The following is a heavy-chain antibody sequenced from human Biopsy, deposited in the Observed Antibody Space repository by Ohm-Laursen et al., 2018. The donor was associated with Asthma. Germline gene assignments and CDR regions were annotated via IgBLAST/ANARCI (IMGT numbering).Heavy chain of an antibody. CDR3: ARCQVGYSSGWSLLLKKIYYSGMDV. D-gene: IGHD6-19*01. CDR1: GGTFSNFA. Sequence: SVKASCKAPGGTFSNFAISWVRQAPGQGLEWLGGIMTVFGTTKYAQKFQGRVTITADESTSTAYMEVTSLRSEDTAIYYCARCQVGYSSGWSLLLKKIYYSGMDVWGQGTAVTVSS. CDR2: IMTVFGTT. V-gene: IGHV1-69*13. J-gene: IGHJ6*02.